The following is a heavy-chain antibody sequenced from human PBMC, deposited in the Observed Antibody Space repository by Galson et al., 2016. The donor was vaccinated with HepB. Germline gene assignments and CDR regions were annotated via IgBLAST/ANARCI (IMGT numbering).Heavy chain of an antibody. Sequence: SLRLSCAAPGFPFDFNNYAMTWVRQAPGKGLEWVSSISGVGDNTQYADSVRGRFAISRDNSKKVVYLQMNSLRAEDTAVYFCTGDDWGQGTLVTVSS. CDR1: GFPFDFNNYA. V-gene: IGHV3-23*01. J-gene: IGHJ4*02. CDR2: ISGVGDNT. CDR3: TGDD.